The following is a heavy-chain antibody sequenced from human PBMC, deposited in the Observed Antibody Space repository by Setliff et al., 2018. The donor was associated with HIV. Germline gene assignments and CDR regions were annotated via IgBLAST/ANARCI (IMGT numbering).Heavy chain of an antibody. CDR1: GFTFSTYS. Sequence: GGSLRLSCAASGFTFSTYSMNWVRQAPGKGLEWVSYISGSGGTIYCADSVKGRFTISRDNAMNSLSLQMNSLRAEDTALYYCARSNRRAFDLWGQGTMVTV. D-gene: IGHD4-4*01. J-gene: IGHJ3*01. CDR3: ARSNRRAFDL. V-gene: IGHV3-48*04. CDR2: ISGSGGTI.